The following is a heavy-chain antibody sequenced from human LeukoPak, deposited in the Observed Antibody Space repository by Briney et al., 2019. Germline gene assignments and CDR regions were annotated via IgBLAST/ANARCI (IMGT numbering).Heavy chain of an antibody. V-gene: IGHV3-7*01. CDR1: GFTFSSYW. CDR2: IKQDGSEK. J-gene: IGHJ4*02. D-gene: IGHD3-3*02. Sequence: PGGSLRLSCAASGFTFSSYWMSWLRQAPGKGLEWVANIKQDGSEKYYVDSVKGRFTISRDNAKNSLYLQMNSLRAEDTAVYYCARHPIFGVPRYWGQGTLVTVSS. CDR3: ARHPIFGVPRY.